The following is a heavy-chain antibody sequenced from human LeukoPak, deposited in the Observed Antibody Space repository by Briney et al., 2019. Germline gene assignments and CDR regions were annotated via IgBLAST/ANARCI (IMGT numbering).Heavy chain of an antibody. CDR2: IYYSGST. J-gene: IGHJ4*02. Sequence: SQTLSLTCTVSGGSISSGGYYWSWIRQHPGKGLEWIGYIYYSGSTYYNPSLKSRITMSVATSKNQFSLKMSSVTAADTAVYYCAKDFRGGYCSGGSCYSRFDYWGQGTLVTVSS. D-gene: IGHD2-15*01. V-gene: IGHV4-31*03. CDR3: AKDFRGGYCSGGSCYSRFDY. CDR1: GGSISSGGYY.